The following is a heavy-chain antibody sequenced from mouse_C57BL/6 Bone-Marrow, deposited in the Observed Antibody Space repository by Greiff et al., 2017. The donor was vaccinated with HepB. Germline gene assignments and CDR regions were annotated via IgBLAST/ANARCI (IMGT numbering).Heavy chain of an antibody. Sequence: QVQLQQPGAELVKPGASVKVSCKASGYTFTSYWIHWVKQRPGQGLEWIGSIHPTDSDTNYNQKFKGKATLTVDKSSSTAYMQLSSLTSEDSAVYYCAIQESSHWGQGTTLTVSS. J-gene: IGHJ2*01. CDR2: IHPTDSDT. CDR3: AIQESSH. V-gene: IGHV1-74*01. CDR1: GYTFTSYW.